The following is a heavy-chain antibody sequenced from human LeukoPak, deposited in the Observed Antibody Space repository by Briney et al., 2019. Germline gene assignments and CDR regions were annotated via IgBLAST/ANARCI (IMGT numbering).Heavy chain of an antibody. Sequence: GGSLRLSCAASGFTFSDYYMSWIRQAPGKGLEWVSYISSSGNTKYYADSVKGRFTISRDNAKNSLYLQMNSLRAEDTAVYYCATQKNDFWSGSSYDAFDIWGKGTMVTVS. CDR1: GFTFSDYY. CDR3: ATQKNDFWSGSSYDAFDI. J-gene: IGHJ3*02. CDR2: ISSSGNTK. V-gene: IGHV3-11*01. D-gene: IGHD3-3*01.